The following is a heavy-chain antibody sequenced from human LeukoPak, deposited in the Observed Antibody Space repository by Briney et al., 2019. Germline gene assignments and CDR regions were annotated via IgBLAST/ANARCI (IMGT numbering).Heavy chain of an antibody. D-gene: IGHD3-9*01. V-gene: IGHV5-51*01. CDR1: GYSFTSYW. CDR3: ARGRYFDWLPYNYFDY. Sequence: GESLKISCKGSGYSFTSYWIGWVRQMPGKGLEWMGIIYPGDSDTRYSPSFQGQVTISADKSISTAYLQWSSLKASDTAMYYCARGRYFDWLPYNYFDYWGQGTLVTVSS. J-gene: IGHJ4*02. CDR2: IYPGDSDT.